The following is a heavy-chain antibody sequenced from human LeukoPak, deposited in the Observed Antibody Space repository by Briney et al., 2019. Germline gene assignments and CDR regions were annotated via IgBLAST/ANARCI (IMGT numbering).Heavy chain of an antibody. V-gene: IGHV1-69*05. J-gene: IGHJ6*03. CDR1: GGTFSTYT. CDR2: IIPVFGTA. Sequence: GASVKVCCKASGGTFSTYTITWVRQAPGQGLEWMGGIIPVFGTANYAQKFQGRVTVATDESTSTAYLELSSLRSDDTAIYYCARVDRYYYYLDVWGKGTAVTVSS. CDR3: ARVDRYYYYLDV.